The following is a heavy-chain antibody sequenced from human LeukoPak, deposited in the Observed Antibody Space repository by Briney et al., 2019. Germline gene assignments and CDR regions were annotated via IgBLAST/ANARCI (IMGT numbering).Heavy chain of an antibody. CDR3: AKVMDYYGSGTLNPSYFDF. CDR2: ISGSGGST. V-gene: IGHV3-23*01. D-gene: IGHD3-10*01. J-gene: IGHJ4*02. Sequence: GGSLRLSCAASVFTLSSYAMSWVRQAPGKGLEWVSAISGSGGSTYSADSVKGPFPISRDNSKNTLYLQMNSLRAEDTAVYYCAKVMDYYGSGTLNPSYFDFWGQGTLVTVSS. CDR1: VFTLSSYA.